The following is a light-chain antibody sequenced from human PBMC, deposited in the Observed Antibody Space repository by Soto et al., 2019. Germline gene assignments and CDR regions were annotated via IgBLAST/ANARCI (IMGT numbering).Light chain of an antibody. Sequence: QPVLTQSPSASASLGASVKLTCTLSGGHSSYAIAWHQQQPEKGPRYLMNLNNDGSHTKGDGIPDRFSGSSSGAERYLTISSLQSEDEVDYYCQTWATGIRVFGGGTKLTVL. CDR2: LNNDGSH. J-gene: IGLJ3*02. V-gene: IGLV4-69*01. CDR3: QTWATGIRV. CDR1: GGHSSYA.